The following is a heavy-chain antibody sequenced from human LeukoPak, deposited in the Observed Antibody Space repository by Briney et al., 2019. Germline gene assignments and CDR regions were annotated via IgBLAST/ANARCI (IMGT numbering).Heavy chain of an antibody. Sequence: SETLSLTCTVSGGSITSGSYYWSWIRQHPGKGLEWMGCISHSGITYYTPSLKSRLTISIDTSKNQFSLRLSSLTAADTAVYYCAITIYGSGSYYHPNQIDYWGQGTLVTVSS. CDR3: AITIYGSGSYYHPNQIDY. D-gene: IGHD3-10*01. CDR1: GGSITSGSYY. V-gene: IGHV4-31*03. CDR2: ISHSGIT. J-gene: IGHJ4*02.